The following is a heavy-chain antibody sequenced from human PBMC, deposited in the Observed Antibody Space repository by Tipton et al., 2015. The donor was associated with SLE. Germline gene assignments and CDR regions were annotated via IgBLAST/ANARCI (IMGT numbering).Heavy chain of an antibody. J-gene: IGHJ4*02. CDR2: IYYSGST. Sequence: TLSLTCTVSGGSISSYYWSWIRQPPGKGLEWIGYIYYSGSTNYNPSLKSRVTISVDTSKNQFSLKLSSVTAADTAVYYCARCRLVGDDEAHYYFDYWGQGTLVTVSS. V-gene: IGHV4-59*01. CDR3: ARCRLVGDDEAHYYFDY. CDR1: GGSISSYY. D-gene: IGHD3-16*01.